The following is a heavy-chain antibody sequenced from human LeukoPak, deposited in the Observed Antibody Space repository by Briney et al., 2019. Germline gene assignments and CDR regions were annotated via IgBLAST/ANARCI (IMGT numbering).Heavy chain of an antibody. V-gene: IGHV4-59*01. CDR1: SGSIRNYY. J-gene: IGHJ5*02. D-gene: IGHD2-2*02. CDR3: ARYCSSTSCYNR. CDR2: IYYSGST. Sequence: SETLSLTCTVSSGSIRNYYWGWIRQPPGKGLEWLGYIYYSGSTNYNPSLRSRVTISVDTSKNQFSLKLSSVTAADTAVYYCARYCSSTSCYNRWGQGTLVTVSS.